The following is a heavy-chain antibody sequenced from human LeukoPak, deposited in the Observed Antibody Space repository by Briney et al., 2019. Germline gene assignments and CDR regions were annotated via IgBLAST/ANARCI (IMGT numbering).Heavy chain of an antibody. J-gene: IGHJ4*02. CDR1: GYSISSGYY. CDR2: IYHSGST. D-gene: IGHD6-19*01. V-gene: IGHV4-38-2*01. Sequence: SETLSLTCAVSGYSISSGYYWGWIRQPPGKGLEWIGSIYHSGSTYYNPSLRSRVTISVDTSKNQFSLKLSSVTAADTAVYYCARLTAVALIDYWGQGTLVTVSS. CDR3: ARLTAVALIDY.